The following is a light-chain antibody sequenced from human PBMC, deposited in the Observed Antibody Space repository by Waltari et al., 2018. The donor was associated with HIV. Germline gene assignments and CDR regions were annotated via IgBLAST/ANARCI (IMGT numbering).Light chain of an antibody. CDR1: SSHFGTYNY. Sequence: QSALTQPPSASGSPGQSVTISCIGTSSHFGTYNYFSWYPHHPGSAPELMMFGVDRRPSGDPDRFSDSRAGNPAYVTVCGLQPEDEADYYGSSYVGNNIYVFGTGTKVTGL. CDR3: SSYVGNNIYV. V-gene: IGLV2-8*01. J-gene: IGLJ1*01. CDR2: GVD.